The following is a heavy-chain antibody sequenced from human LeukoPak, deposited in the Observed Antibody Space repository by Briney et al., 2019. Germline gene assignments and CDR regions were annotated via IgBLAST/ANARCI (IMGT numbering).Heavy chain of an antibody. CDR2: INPSGGST. CDR3: AREDVVLVDAVRYYYYGMDV. D-gene: IGHD2-8*01. CDR1: GYSFIIYY. J-gene: IGHJ6*02. V-gene: IGHV1-46*01. Sequence: ASVRVSSTASGYSFIIYYMHWGRQAPGQGRERMGIINPSGGSTSYAQKFQDRVTMTRDTSTSTVYMELSSLKSEDTAVYYCAREDVVLVDAVRYYYYGMDVWGQGTTVTVSS.